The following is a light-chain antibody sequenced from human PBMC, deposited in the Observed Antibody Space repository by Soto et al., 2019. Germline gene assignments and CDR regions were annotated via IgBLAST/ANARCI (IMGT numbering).Light chain of an antibody. J-gene: IGKJ3*01. CDR2: EAS. Sequence: EIVLTQTPATLSVSPGDRVTLSCRASQGVSNYLTWYQQKPGQAPRLLIYEASKRATGIPASFSGSGSGTDVTLTISSLETEDFAVYFCQQYSRWPRETFGHGTKVDIK. V-gene: IGKV3-11*01. CDR3: QQYSRWPRET. CDR1: QGVSNY.